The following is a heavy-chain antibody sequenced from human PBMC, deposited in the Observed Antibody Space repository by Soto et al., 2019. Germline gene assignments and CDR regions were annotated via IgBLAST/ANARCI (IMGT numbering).Heavy chain of an antibody. CDR3: ARSLSRYDYIWGSYRYAPDYYYMDV. V-gene: IGHV4-39*01. J-gene: IGHJ6*03. CDR1: GGSISSSSYY. CDR2: IYYSGST. D-gene: IGHD3-16*02. Sequence: SETLSLTCTVSGGSISSSSYYWGWIRQPPGKGLEWFGSIYYSGSTYYNPSLKSRVTISVDTSKNQFSLKLGSVTAADTAVYYCARSLSRYDYIWGSYRYAPDYYYMDVSGKGTTVT.